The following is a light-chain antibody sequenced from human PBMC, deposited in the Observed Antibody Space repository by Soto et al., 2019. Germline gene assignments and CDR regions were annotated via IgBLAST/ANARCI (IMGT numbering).Light chain of an antibody. V-gene: IGKV4-1*01. CDR3: QQYYSTPPT. CDR1: QSVLFSSNSKNY. Sequence: DIVMTQSPVSLAVSLGERATINCKSSQSVLFSSNSKNYLAWYQQKPGQPPKLLICWASTRESGVPDRFSGSGSGTDFTLTISSLQAEDVAVYYCQQYYSTPPTFGQGTKLEIK. CDR2: WAS. J-gene: IGKJ2*01.